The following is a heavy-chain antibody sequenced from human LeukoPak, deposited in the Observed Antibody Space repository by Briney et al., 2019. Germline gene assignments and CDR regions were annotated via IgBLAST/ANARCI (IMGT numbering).Heavy chain of an antibody. D-gene: IGHD1-26*01. CDR2: IYSGGST. Sequence: GGSLRLSCAASGFTVSSNYMSWVRQAPGKGLEWVSVIYSGGSTYYADSVKGRFTISRDNSKNTLHLQMNSLRVEDTAMFYCARDLSFGSLDFRGQGTLVTVSS. CDR3: ARDLSFGSLDF. V-gene: IGHV3-53*01. CDR1: GFTVSSNY. J-gene: IGHJ4*02.